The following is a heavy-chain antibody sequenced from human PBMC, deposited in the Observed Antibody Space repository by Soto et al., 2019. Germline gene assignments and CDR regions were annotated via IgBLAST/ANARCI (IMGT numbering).Heavy chain of an antibody. V-gene: IGHV1-46*01. CDR1: GYTFTSYY. CDR2: INPSGGST. CDR3: ARDRGRELPWGMVDAFDI. D-gene: IGHD1-26*01. J-gene: IGHJ3*02. Sequence: QVQLVQSGAEVKKPGASVKVSCKASGYTFTSYYMHWVRQAPGQGLEWMGIINPSGGSTSYAQKFQGRVTMTRDTSTSTVYMELSSLRSEDTAVYYCARDRGRELPWGMVDAFDIWGQGTMVTVSS.